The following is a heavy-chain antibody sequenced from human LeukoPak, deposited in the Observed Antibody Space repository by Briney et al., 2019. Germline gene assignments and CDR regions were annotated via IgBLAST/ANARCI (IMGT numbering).Heavy chain of an antibody. V-gene: IGHV1-8*01. CDR2: VNPDSGDT. D-gene: IGHD1-1*01. CDR3: TRDWTY. CDR1: GYTFTNYD. J-gene: IGHJ4*02. Sequence: EASVKVSCKTSGYTFTNYDINWVRQAAGQGLERMGWVNPDSGDTGFAQKFQGRLTITTNTSARIAYMEMSGLTSEDTAVYYCTRDWTYWGPGTLVAVSS.